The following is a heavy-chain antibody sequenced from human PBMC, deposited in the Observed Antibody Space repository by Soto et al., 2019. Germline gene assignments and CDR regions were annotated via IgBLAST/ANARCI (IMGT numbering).Heavy chain of an antibody. CDR3: ARAKRAGYSYGYAYFDY. CDR1: GGSISSGGYY. D-gene: IGHD5-18*01. Sequence: QVQLQESGPGLVKPSQTLSLTCTVSGGSISSGGYYWSWIRQHPGKGLEWIGYIYHSGSTYYNPSLKSRVTTAVDTSKNQFSLKLSSVTAADTAVYYCARAKRAGYSYGYAYFDYWGQGTLVTVSS. CDR2: IYHSGST. V-gene: IGHV4-31*03. J-gene: IGHJ4*02.